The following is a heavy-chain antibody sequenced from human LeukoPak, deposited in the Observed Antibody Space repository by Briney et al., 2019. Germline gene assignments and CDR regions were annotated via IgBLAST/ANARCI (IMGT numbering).Heavy chain of an antibody. CDR3: ARDMRPRIAAGAALYYFDY. CDR2: ISAYNGNT. V-gene: IGHV1-18*01. Sequence: ASVKVSCKASGYTFTSYGISWVRQAPGQGLEWMGWISAYNGNTNYAQKLQGRVTMTTDTSTSTAYMELRSLRSDDTAVYYCARDMRPRIAAGAALYYFDYWGQGTLVTVSS. CDR1: GYTFTSYG. D-gene: IGHD6-13*01. J-gene: IGHJ4*02.